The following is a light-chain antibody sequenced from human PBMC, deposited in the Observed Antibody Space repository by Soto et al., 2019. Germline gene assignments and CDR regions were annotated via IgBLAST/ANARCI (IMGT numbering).Light chain of an antibody. CDR3: LQDYNYPPT. V-gene: IGKV1-6*01. Sequence: AIQMSQSPASLSASLGDRVTITCRASQGIRNDLGWYQQKPGKAPKLLIYAASSLQSGVPSRFSGSGSGTDFTLTISSLQPEDFATYYCLQDYNYPPTFGQGTKVDIK. CDR1: QGIRND. J-gene: IGKJ1*01. CDR2: AAS.